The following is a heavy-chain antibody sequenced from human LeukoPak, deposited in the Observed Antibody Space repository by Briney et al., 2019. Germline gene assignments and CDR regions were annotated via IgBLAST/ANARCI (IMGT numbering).Heavy chain of an antibody. J-gene: IGHJ3*02. CDR2: MNPNSGNS. V-gene: IGHV1-8*03. CDR1: GYIFTSYY. D-gene: IGHD4/OR15-4a*01. CDR3: ARGGTMVGGHDAFDI. Sequence: ASVKVFCKASGYIFTSYYMHCVRQASGPGLEWMGCMNPNSGNSGYAQKFQGKVTITRNTSISTAYMELSSLRSEDTAVYYCARGGTMVGGHDAFDIWGQGTMVTVSS.